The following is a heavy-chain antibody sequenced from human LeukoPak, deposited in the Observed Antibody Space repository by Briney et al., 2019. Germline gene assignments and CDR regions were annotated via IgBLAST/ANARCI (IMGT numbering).Heavy chain of an antibody. D-gene: IGHD3-10*01. V-gene: IGHV3-7*01. CDR2: IKQDGSEK. CDR3: ARALSNTVRGVGDY. J-gene: IGHJ4*02. Sequence: PGGSLRLSCAASRFTFSSYWMTWVRQAPGKGLEWVANIKQDGSEKYYVDSVKGRFTISRDNAKNSLYLQMNSLRADDTAVYYCARALSNTVRGVGDYWGQGTLVTVSS. CDR1: RFTFSSYW.